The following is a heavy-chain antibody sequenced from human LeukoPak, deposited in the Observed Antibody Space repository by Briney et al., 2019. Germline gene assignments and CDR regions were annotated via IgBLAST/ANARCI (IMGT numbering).Heavy chain of an antibody. CDR2: IKQDGSEK. CDR3: ARDHVMIVVVPVNWFDP. CDR1: GFTFSSYW. D-gene: IGHD3-22*01. J-gene: IGHJ5*02. V-gene: IGHV3-7*01. Sequence: GGSLRLTCAASGFTFSSYWMSWVRQAPGKGLEWLANIKQDGSEKYYVDSVKGRFTISRDNAKNSLYLQMNSLRAEDTAVYYCARDHVMIVVVPVNWFDPWGQGTLVTVSS.